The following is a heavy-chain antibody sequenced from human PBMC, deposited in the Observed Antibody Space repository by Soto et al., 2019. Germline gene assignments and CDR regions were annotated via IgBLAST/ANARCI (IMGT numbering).Heavy chain of an antibody. CDR1: GFTFSSYA. CDR2: ISSNGGST. J-gene: IGHJ5*02. CDR3: ASGSGFDP. V-gene: IGHV3-64*01. Sequence: EVQLVESGGGLVQPGGSLRLSCAASGFTFSSYAMHWVRQAPGKGLEYVSAISSNGGSTYYANSVKGRFTISRDNSKNTLYLQMGSLRAEDMALYYCASGSGFDPWGQGTLVTVSS.